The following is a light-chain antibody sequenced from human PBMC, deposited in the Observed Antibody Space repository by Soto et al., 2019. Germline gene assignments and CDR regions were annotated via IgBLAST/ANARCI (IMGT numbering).Light chain of an antibody. CDR2: AAS. CDR1: QSISSY. V-gene: IGKV1-39*01. CDR3: QQNYNTPFT. Sequence: DIQMTQSPSSLSASIGDRVTITCRASQSISSYLNWFQHKPGKAPKLLIYAASSIQSGVPSRFTGSRSGTDFTLTISSLQPEDFATYYCQQNYNTPFTFGPGTKVDVK. J-gene: IGKJ3*01.